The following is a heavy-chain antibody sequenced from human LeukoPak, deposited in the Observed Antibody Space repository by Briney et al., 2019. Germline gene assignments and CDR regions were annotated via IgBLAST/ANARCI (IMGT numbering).Heavy chain of an antibody. V-gene: IGHV3-21*05. D-gene: IGHD7-27*01. CDR3: ARASKPWGYFDY. CDR1: GFTFSLYA. CDR2: INSGSSDK. J-gene: IGHJ4*02. Sequence: PGGSLRLSCAASGFTFSLYAMNWVRQAPGKGLEWVSYINSGSSDKHYTESVRGRFTISRDNAKKTLYLQMNSLRAEDTAVYYCARASKPWGYFDYWGQGTLVTVSS.